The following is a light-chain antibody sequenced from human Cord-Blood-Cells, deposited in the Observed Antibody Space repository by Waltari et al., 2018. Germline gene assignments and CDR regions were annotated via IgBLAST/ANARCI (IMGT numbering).Light chain of an antibody. CDR3: QVWDSSSDHYV. Sequence: SYVLTQPPSVSVAPGKTARITCGGNNIGSKSVNWYQQKPGQAPVLVIYYDSDRPSGIPERFSGSNSGNTATLTISRVEAGDEAEYYCQVWDSSSDHYVFGTGTKVTVL. J-gene: IGLJ1*01. CDR2: YDS. CDR1: NIGSKS. V-gene: IGLV3-21*04.